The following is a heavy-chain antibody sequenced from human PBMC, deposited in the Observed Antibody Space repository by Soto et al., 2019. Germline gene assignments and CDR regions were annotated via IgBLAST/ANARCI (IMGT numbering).Heavy chain of an antibody. Sequence: SVKVSCKASGGTFSSYAISWVRQAPGQGLEWMGGIIPIFGTANYARKFQGRVTITADESTSTAYMELSSLRSEDTAVYYCARSSSGSKWLVLGTYYFDYWGQGTLVTVSS. CDR3: ARSSSGSKWLVLGTYYFDY. D-gene: IGHD6-19*01. CDR2: IIPIFGTA. CDR1: GGTFSSYA. J-gene: IGHJ4*02. V-gene: IGHV1-69*13.